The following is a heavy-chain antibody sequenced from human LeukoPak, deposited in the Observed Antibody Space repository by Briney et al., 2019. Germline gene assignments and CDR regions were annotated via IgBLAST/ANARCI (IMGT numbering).Heavy chain of an antibody. CDR1: GFTVSSNY. CDR2: IYSGGSA. CDR3: ARDPYYYDSSGLAFDV. V-gene: IGHV3-66*01. J-gene: IGHJ3*01. D-gene: IGHD3-22*01. Sequence: PGGSLRLSCAASGFTVSSNYMSWVRQAPGKGLEWVSVIYSGGSAYYADSVKGRFTISRDNSKNMLYLQMNSLRAEDTAVYYCARDPYYYDSSGLAFDVWGQGTMVTVSS.